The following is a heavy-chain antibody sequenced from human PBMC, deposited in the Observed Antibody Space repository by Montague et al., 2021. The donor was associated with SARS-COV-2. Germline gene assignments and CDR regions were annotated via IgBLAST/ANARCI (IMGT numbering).Heavy chain of an antibody. CDR2: INHSGTT. D-gene: IGHD4-23*01. J-gene: IGHJ4*02. CDR3: ARWDPQTLTLIGLRGKSASDY. Sequence: SETLSLTCAVYGGSFSDYYWTWIRQSPGKGLEWIAEINHSGTTNYNFNPSLRSRVTISVGTSKSQFSLKLSSVTAADTGVYYCARWDPQTLTLIGLRGKSASDYWGQGTLVTVSS. V-gene: IGHV4-34*01. CDR1: GGSFSDYY.